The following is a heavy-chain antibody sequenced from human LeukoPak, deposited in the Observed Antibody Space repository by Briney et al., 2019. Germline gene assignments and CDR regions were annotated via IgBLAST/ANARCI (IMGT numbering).Heavy chain of an antibody. CDR3: ASAGRSSTLRSHFDY. V-gene: IGHV3-48*01. D-gene: IGHD2-2*01. CDR1: GFTFSSYS. J-gene: IGHJ4*02. CDR2: ISSSSSTI. Sequence: PGGSLRLSCAASGFTFSSYSINWVRQAQGKGLVWVSYISSSSSTIYYADSVKGPLTISRDNAKYSLYLQMNILRAEATAVYYCASAGRSSTLRSHFDYWGQGTLVTVSS.